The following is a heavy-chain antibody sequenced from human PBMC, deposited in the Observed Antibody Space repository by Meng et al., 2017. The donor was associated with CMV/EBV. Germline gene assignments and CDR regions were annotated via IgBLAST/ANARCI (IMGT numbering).Heavy chain of an antibody. CDR1: GFTFSSYW. Sequence: GGSLRLSCAASGFTFSSYWMSWVRQAPGKGLEWVANIKQDGSEKYYVDSVKGRFTIPRDNAKNSLYLQMNSLRAEDTAVYYCARYSNKRTPFEPRYYFDYWGQGTLVTVSS. D-gene: IGHD2-21*01. CDR3: ARYSNKRTPFEPRYYFDY. V-gene: IGHV3-7*01. CDR2: IKQDGSEK. J-gene: IGHJ4*02.